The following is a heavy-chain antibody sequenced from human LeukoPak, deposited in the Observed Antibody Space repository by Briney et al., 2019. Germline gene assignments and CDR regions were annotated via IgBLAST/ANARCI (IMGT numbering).Heavy chain of an antibody. CDR3: AREEWSYYMDV. J-gene: IGHJ6*03. CDR2: THHSGNA. Sequence: PSQTLSLTCTVSGGSITSGGYYWNWIRQPPGKELEWIGYTHHSGNALYNPSLKSRVTTSVDTSKNQFSLSLSSVTAADTAVYYCAREEWSYYMDVWGKGTTVTVSS. D-gene: IGHD3-3*01. CDR1: GGSITSGGYY. V-gene: IGHV4-61*08.